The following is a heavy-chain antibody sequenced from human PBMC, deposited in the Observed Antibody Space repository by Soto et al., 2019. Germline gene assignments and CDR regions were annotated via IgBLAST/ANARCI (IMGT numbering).Heavy chain of an antibody. Sequence: EVQLVESGGGLVQPGGSLRLSCVGSGFTLSSYWMSWVRQAPGKGPEWVANIKGDGSEKYYADSVKSRFTISRDNAKNSLLLEMNSLRAEDTALYYCARCVGAVAGSNLGQGTLVTVSS. CDR2: IKGDGSEK. D-gene: IGHD6-19*01. J-gene: IGHJ1*01. V-gene: IGHV3-7*05. CDR3: ARCVGAVAGSN. CDR1: GFTLSSYW.